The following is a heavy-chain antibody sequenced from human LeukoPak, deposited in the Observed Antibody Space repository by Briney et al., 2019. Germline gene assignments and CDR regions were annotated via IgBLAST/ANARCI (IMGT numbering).Heavy chain of an antibody. CDR3: ARGTSIAARPKGYWYFDL. D-gene: IGHD6-6*01. Sequence: SETLSLTCSVSGVSISSGSNYWGWIRQPPGKGLEWIGEINHSGSTNYNPSLKSRVTISVDTSKNQFSLKLSSVTAADTAVYYCARGTSIAARPKGYWYFDLWGRGTLVTVSS. CDR2: INHSGST. J-gene: IGHJ2*01. V-gene: IGHV4-39*07. CDR1: GVSISSGSNY.